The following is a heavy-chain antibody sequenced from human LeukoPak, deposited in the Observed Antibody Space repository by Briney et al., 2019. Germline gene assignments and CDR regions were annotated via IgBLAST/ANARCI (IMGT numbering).Heavy chain of an antibody. CDR3: ARAYRHYYDSTDYSFDY. CDR2: ISYSGST. Sequence: SETLSLTCAVSGGSISGYYWSWIRQPPRKGLEWIGYISYSGSTNYNSSLKSRVTISVDTSKNQFSLKLSSVTAADTAVYYCARAYRHYYDSTDYSFDYWGQGTLVTVSS. J-gene: IGHJ4*02. V-gene: IGHV4-59*01. CDR1: GGSISGYY. D-gene: IGHD3-22*01.